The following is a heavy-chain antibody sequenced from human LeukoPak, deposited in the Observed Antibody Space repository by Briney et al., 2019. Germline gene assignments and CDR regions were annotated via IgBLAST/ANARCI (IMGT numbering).Heavy chain of an antibody. CDR3: ARGIAAADRLSHGMDV. D-gene: IGHD6-13*01. Sequence: LESLSLTCAVYGGSFSGYYWCWIRQPPGRGVEWIGEINHSGRTNYNPSITSRVTISVDTSKHQFSLKRSSVTAAGTAVYYCARGIAAADRLSHGMDVWGQGTTVTVPS. CDR1: GGSFSGYY. V-gene: IGHV4-34*01. CDR2: INHSGRT. J-gene: IGHJ6*02.